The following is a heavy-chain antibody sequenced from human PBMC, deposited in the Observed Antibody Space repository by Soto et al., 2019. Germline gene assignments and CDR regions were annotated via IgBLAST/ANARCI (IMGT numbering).Heavy chain of an antibody. J-gene: IGHJ6*02. Sequence: QVQLVQSGAEVKKPGASVKVSCKASGYTFMTYGISWVRQAPGQGLEWMGWISRYNDNTNYAQKLQGRVTMTTDTSTSTAYMELRSLRSDATAVYYCARDGFYAGLVRYSYVYSPPRYYGMDVWGQGTTVTVSS. CDR3: ARDGFYAGLVRYSYVYSPPRYYGMDV. CDR1: GYTFMTYG. CDR2: ISRYNDNT. V-gene: IGHV1-18*01. D-gene: IGHD5-18*01.